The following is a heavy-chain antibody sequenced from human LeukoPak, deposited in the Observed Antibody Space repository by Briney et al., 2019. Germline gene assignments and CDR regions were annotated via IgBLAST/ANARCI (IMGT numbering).Heavy chain of an antibody. CDR2: ISAYNGNT. V-gene: IGHV1-18*01. J-gene: IGHJ5*02. D-gene: IGHD3-10*01. CDR3: ARSVLLWFGTKNWFDP. CDR1: GYTFANFG. Sequence: GASVKVSCKASGYTFANFGITWVRQAPGQGLEWMGWISAYNGNTNYAQKLQGRVTMTTDTSTSTAYMELRSLRSDDTAVYYCARSVLLWFGTKNWFDPWGQGTLVTVSS.